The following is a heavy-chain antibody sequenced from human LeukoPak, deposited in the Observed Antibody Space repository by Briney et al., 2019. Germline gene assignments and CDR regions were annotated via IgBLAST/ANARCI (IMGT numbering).Heavy chain of an antibody. V-gene: IGHV1-8*01. Sequence: ASVNVSCKASGYTFTTYDINWVRQATGQGLEWMGWMSPNSGNTGYAQRFQGRVTMTRNTSISTAYMELSSLRSEDTAVYYCARDDYYFMDVWGKGTTVTVSS. CDR3: ARDDYYFMDV. CDR2: MSPNSGNT. J-gene: IGHJ6*03. CDR1: GYTFTTYD. D-gene: IGHD3-16*01.